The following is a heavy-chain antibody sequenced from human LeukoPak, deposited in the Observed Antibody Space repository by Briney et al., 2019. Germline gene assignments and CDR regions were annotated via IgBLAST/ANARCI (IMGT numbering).Heavy chain of an antibody. D-gene: IGHD4-17*01. V-gene: IGHV3-48*01. CDR1: GFTFSYYS. CDR3: ARETIYSDKVIDH. Sequence: GGSLRLSCAASGFTFSYYSFNWVRQAPGKGLEWIAYISISNNSIYYADSVKGRFTISRGNAKNSLYLQMISLRVEDTAVYYCARETIYSDKVIDHWGQGTPVTVSS. J-gene: IGHJ4*02. CDR2: ISISNNSI.